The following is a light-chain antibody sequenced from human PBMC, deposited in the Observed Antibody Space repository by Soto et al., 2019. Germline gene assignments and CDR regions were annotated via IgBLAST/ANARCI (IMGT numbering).Light chain of an antibody. Sequence: AIQMTQSPSSFSASTGDRVTITCRASQGISNYLAWYQQKPGKVPKLLIYAASTLLSGVTSRFSVSGSGTDFTLTISSLQSEDSPTYYCQQYDDYPCTFGQGTKVEVK. V-gene: IGKV1-8*01. CDR3: QQYDDYPCT. CDR2: AAS. CDR1: QGISNY. J-gene: IGKJ1*01.